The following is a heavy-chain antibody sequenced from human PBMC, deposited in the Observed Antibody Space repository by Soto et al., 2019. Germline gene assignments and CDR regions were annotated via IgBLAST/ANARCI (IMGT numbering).Heavy chain of an antibody. D-gene: IGHD1-26*01. V-gene: IGHV4-39*02. CDR2: DYYSGST. CDR3: AKENTLGYYFDY. J-gene: IGHJ4*02. Sequence: SETLSLTCTVSGGSISSSSYYWGWIRQPPGKGLEWIGTDYYSGSTYYNPSLKSRVIISVDTSKNQFSLKLSSVTAADTAVYYCAKENTLGYYFDYWGPGTLVTVSS. CDR1: GGSISSSSYY.